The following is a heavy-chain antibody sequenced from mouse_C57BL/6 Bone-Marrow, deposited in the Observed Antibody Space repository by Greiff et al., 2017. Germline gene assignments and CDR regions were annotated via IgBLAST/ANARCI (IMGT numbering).Heavy chain of an antibody. CDR3: AKNILITTVVATLRYAMDY. J-gene: IGHJ4*01. CDR2: IWSGGST. D-gene: IGHD1-1*01. V-gene: IGHV2-4*01. CDR1: GFSLTSYG. Sequence: QVQLQQSGPGLVQPSQSLSITCTVSGFSLTSYGVHWVRQPPGKGLEWLGVIWSGGSTDYNAAFISRLSISKDNSKSQVFFKMNSLQADDTAIYYCAKNILITTVVATLRYAMDYWGQGTSVTVSS.